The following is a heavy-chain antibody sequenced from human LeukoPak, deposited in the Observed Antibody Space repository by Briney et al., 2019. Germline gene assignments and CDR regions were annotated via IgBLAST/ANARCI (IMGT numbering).Heavy chain of an antibody. V-gene: IGHV1-8*01. D-gene: IGHD3-16*01. J-gene: IGHJ4*02. CDR3: ASSLITIYGPGDY. CDR2: MNPNSGNT. CDR1: GYTFTSYD. Sequence: GASVKVSCKASGYTFTSYDINRVRQATGQGLEWMGWMNPNSGNTGYAQKFQGRVTMTRNTSISTAYMELSSLRSEDTAVYYCASSLITIYGPGDYWGQGTLVTVSS.